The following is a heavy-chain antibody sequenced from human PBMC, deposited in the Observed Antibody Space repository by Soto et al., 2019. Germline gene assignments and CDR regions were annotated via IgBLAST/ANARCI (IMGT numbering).Heavy chain of an antibody. CDR3: AGDSSGYITAWFLGLEDDYDL. V-gene: IGHV3-7*04. D-gene: IGHD6-19*01. CDR1: GFTFSRYW. Sequence: EMQLVESGGDLVQPGGSLRLSCEASGFTFSRYWMSWVRQAPGKGLEWVANIKQDGSEKHYVDSMEGRFTISRDNGKNALYLQMNSRRVEDTAVYYCAGDSSGYITAWFLGLEDDYDLWGQGTLVTVSS. J-gene: IGHJ4*02. CDR2: IKQDGSEK.